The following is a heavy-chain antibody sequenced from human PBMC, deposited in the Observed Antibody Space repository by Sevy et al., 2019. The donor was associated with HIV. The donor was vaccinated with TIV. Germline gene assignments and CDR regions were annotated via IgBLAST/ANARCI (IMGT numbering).Heavy chain of an antibody. CDR3: AGAAPAYFYAMDV. V-gene: IGHV4-61*08. J-gene: IGHJ6*02. CDR2: HFYSRIT. CDR1: GDSVSSGGYY. Sequence: SETLSLTCSVSGDSVSSGGYYWSWIRQPPGKGLEWIGYHFYSRITTYNPSLKSRVTISVDTSKNQFSLKLTSVTAADTAVYFCAGAAPAYFYAMDVWGQRTTVTVSS. D-gene: IGHD3-10*01.